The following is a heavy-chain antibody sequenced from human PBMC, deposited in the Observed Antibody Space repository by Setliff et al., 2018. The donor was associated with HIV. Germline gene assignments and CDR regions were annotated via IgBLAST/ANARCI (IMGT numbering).Heavy chain of an antibody. J-gene: IGHJ6*02. CDR1: GGTFRKYG. CDR2: IIPIFGTT. CDR3: VIVTSSSTGYNYYYGRDV. Sequence: ASVKVSCKASGGTFRKYGICWVRQAPRQGLEWRGGIIPIFGTTNYAQKFQGRVTITADESTTTAYMELSSLRSEDTAVYYCVIVTSSSTGYNYYYGRDVWGQGTKVTVSS. V-gene: IGHV1-69*13. D-gene: IGHD6-6*01.